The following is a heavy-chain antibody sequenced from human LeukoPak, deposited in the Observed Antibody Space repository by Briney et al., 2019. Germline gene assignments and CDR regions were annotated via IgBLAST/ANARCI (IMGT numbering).Heavy chain of an antibody. CDR2: ISGSGGST. CDR1: GFTFSSYA. J-gene: IGHJ4*02. V-gene: IGHV3-23*01. Sequence: GGSLRLSCAASGFTFSSYAMSWVRQAPGKGLEWVSAISGSGGSTYYADSVEGRFTISRDNSKNTLYLQMNSLRAEDTAVYYCANEPYGDYGPLFDYWGQGTLVTVSS. CDR3: ANEPYGDYGPLFDY. D-gene: IGHD4-17*01.